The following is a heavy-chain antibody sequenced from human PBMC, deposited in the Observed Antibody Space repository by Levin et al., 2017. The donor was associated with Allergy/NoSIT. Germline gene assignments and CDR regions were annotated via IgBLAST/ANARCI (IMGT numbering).Heavy chain of an antibody. CDR3: ARAYSSSWGDAFDI. J-gene: IGHJ3*02. D-gene: IGHD6-13*01. CDR2: IIPIFGTA. Sequence: KISCKASGGTFSSYAISWVRQAPGQGLEWMGGIIPIFGTANYAQKFQGRVTITADESTSTAYMELSSLRSEDTAVYYCARAYSSSWGDAFDIWGQGTMVTVSS. CDR1: GGTFSSYA. V-gene: IGHV1-69*01.